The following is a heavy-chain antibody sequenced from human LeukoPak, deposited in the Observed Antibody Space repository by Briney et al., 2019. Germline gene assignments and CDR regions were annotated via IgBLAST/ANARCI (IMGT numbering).Heavy chain of an antibody. CDR1: GFTFSTYW. V-gene: IGHV3-7*01. CDR3: ARDLAGVLEH. J-gene: IGHJ4*02. CDR2: IKYDESEK. Sequence: GGSLRLSCAASGFTFSTYWMAWVRQAPGQGLDWVANIKYDESEKYYVDSVQGRFTISRDNAKNSLFLQMNSLRAEDTAVYYCARDLAGVLEHWGRGTLVTVSS. D-gene: IGHD2-8*01.